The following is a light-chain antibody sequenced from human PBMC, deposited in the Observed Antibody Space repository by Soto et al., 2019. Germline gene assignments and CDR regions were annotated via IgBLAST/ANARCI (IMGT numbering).Light chain of an antibody. CDR3: QQYGSSRLA. J-gene: IGKJ4*01. CDR2: GAS. Sequence: IVMTQSPATLSVSSGERATVSCRASQSVISNLAWYQQKPGQAPRLLIYGASSRATGIPDRFSGSGSGTDFTLTISRLEPEDFAVYYCQQYGSSRLAFGGGTKVDIK. CDR1: QSVISN. V-gene: IGKV3-20*01.